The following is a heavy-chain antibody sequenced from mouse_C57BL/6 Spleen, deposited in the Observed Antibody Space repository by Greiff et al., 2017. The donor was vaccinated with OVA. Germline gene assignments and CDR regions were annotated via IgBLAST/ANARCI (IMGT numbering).Heavy chain of an antibody. CDR3: AKTSYYYGSSYNYYAMDY. D-gene: IGHD1-1*01. CDR1: GFTFSDYG. Sequence: EVQRVESGGGLVKPGGSLKLSCAASGFTFSDYGMHWVRQAPEKGLEWVAYISSGSSTIYYADTVKGRFTISRDNAKNTLFLQMTSLRSEDTAMYYCAKTSYYYGSSYNYYAMDYWGQGTSVTVSS. CDR2: ISSGSSTI. V-gene: IGHV5-17*01. J-gene: IGHJ4*01.